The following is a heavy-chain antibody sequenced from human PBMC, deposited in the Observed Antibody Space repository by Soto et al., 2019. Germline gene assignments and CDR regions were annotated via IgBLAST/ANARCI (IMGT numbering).Heavy chain of an antibody. CDR2: TYYRSKWYK. V-gene: IGHV6-1*01. J-gene: IGHJ4*02. CDR1: GDSVSRTGVA. Sequence: SQTLSLTCVLSGDSVSRTGVAWNWIRQSPSRGLEWLGRTYYRSKWYKDYAVSVKSRIIIDADTFRNQFSLHLNSVTPEDTAVYYCARDRMTSDYYFDFWGQGTQVTVSS. CDR3: ARDRMTSDYYFDF.